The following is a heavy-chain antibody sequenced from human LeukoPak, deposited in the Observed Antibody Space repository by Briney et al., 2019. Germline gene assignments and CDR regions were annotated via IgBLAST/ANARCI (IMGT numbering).Heavy chain of an antibody. CDR3: ARESHYYGSGSYYGGMDV. Sequence: ASVKVSCKAFGYTFTSYDINWVRQATGQGLEWMGWMNPNSGNTGYAQKFQGRVTMTRNTSISTAYMELSSLRSEDTAVYYCARESHYYGSGSYYGGMDVWGQGTTVTVSS. J-gene: IGHJ6*02. CDR1: GYTFTSYD. D-gene: IGHD3-10*01. V-gene: IGHV1-8*01. CDR2: MNPNSGNT.